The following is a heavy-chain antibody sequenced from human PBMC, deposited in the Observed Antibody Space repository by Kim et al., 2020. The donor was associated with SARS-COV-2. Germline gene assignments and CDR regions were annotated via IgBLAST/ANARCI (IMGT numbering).Heavy chain of an antibody. Sequence: YANSGKGRCTTSRANSKNTLYLQMNSLRAENTAVYYCASDLLGGYSYGTDYWGQGTLVTVSS. V-gene: IGHV3-30*01. CDR3: ASDLLGGYSYGTDY. J-gene: IGHJ4*02. D-gene: IGHD5-18*01.